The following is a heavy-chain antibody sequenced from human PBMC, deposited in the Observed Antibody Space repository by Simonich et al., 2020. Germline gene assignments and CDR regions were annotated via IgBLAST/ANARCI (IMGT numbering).Heavy chain of an antibody. CDR2: NNPNRWRT. Sequence: QVQLVQSGAEVKKPGASVKVSCKASGYTFTGYYMHWVRQAPGQGLERMGWNNPNRWRTNYAQKFQGRVTMTRDTSISTAYMELSRLRADDTAVDYCARDSYSSWYFDLWGRGTLVTVSS. CDR1: GYTFTGYY. D-gene: IGHD6-13*01. CDR3: ARDSYSSWYFDL. J-gene: IGHJ2*01. V-gene: IGHV1-2*02.